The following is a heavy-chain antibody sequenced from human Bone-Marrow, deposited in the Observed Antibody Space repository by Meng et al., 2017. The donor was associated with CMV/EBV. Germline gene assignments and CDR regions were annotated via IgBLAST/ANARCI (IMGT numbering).Heavy chain of an antibody. J-gene: IGHJ4*02. V-gene: IGHV3-7*01. Sequence: GESLKISCAASGFTFSSYWMNWVRQAPGKGLEWVANIKQDGSEKYYVDSVKGRFTISRDNAKNSLYLQMNSLRAEDTAVYYCARDLSFDYWGQGTLVTVSS. CDR1: GFTFSSYW. CDR2: IKQDGSEK. CDR3: ARDLSFDY.